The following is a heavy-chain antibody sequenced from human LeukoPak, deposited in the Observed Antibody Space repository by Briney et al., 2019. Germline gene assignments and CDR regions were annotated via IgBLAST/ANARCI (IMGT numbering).Heavy chain of an antibody. J-gene: IGHJ4*02. D-gene: IGHD6-19*01. CDR3: ARAHEAVGDY. Sequence: SETLSLTCTVSGGSISSYYWSWIRQPPGKGLEWIGYIYYSGSTNYNPSLKSRVAISVDTSKNQFSLKLSSVTAADTAVYYCARAHEAVGDYWGQGTLVTVSS. CDR2: IYYSGST. CDR1: GGSISSYY. V-gene: IGHV4-59*01.